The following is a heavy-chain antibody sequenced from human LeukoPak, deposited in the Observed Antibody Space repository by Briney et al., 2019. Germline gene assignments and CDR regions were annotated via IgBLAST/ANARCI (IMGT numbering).Heavy chain of an antibody. J-gene: IGHJ4*02. V-gene: IGHV3-23*01. CDR3: AKDLTPDALYELDS. CDR2: IIGNGRDI. D-gene: IGHD5/OR15-5a*01. Sequence: GGSLRLSCAASGFSFSIYAMNWARQAPGKGLEWVSLIIGNGRDIRYADSVKGRFTISRDNSKNILYLQMNSLRAEDTAVYFFAKDLTPDALYELDSWGQGTLVTVSS. CDR1: GFSFSIYA.